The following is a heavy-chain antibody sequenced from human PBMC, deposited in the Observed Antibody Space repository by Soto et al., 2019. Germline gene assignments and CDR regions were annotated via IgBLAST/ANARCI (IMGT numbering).Heavy chain of an antibody. CDR1: GYTFTSYG. CDR2: ISVYNGKT. D-gene: IGHD3-22*01. Sequence: QVQLVQSGGEVKKPGASVKVSCKASGYTFTSYGISWVRQAPGQGLEWMGWISVYNGKTKYARKLQGRVAMTTDTSTSTAYMELRSLRSDDTAVYYCAKDRYYYDTSGAGRLDHWGQGTLVTVSS. V-gene: IGHV1-18*01. J-gene: IGHJ4*02. CDR3: AKDRYYYDTSGAGRLDH.